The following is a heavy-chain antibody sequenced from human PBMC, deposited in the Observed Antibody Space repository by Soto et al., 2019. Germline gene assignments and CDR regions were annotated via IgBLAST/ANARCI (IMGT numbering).Heavy chain of an antibody. Sequence: QVHLMQSGAEVKNPGASVPVSCKTSGYTFSSYGVSWVRQAPGQGLEWMGWISGYNGHTNYAQKFQGRVTMTTDTSTSTAYMELRSLRSDDTAVYCCSSCVMGDYVSPPDHWGEVTLGTVS. J-gene: IGHJ4*02. CDR3: SSCVMGDYVSPPDH. CDR1: GYTFSSYG. D-gene: IGHD4-17*01. V-gene: IGHV1-18*01. CDR2: ISGYNGHT.